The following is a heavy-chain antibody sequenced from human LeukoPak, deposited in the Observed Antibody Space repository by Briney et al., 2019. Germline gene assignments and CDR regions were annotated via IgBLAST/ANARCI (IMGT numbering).Heavy chain of an antibody. D-gene: IGHD5-18*01. V-gene: IGHV1-2*02. J-gene: IGHJ4*02. Sequence: ASVKVSCKASGYTFTGYYMHWVRQAPGQGLEGMGWINPNSGGTNYAQKFQGRVTMTRDTSISTAYMELSRLRSDDTAVYYCARGAKGLQLWSHFDYWGQGTLVTVSS. CDR2: INPNSGGT. CDR1: GYTFTGYY. CDR3: ARGAKGLQLWSHFDY.